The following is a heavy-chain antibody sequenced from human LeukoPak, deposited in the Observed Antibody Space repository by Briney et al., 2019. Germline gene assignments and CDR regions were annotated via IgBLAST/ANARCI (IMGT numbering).Heavy chain of an antibody. D-gene: IGHD3-22*01. J-gene: IGHJ4*02. CDR3: ARVALDSSGDNYGQGAFDY. V-gene: IGHV3-48*03. Sequence: PGGSLTLSCAASGFTFSRYEMNWVRQAPRKGLEWLSYISGSGRTIFYGDSVKGRFTISRDNAKNSLYLQINRLRADDTAVYYCARVALDSSGDNYGQGAFDYWGQGTLVTVSS. CDR1: GFTFSRYE. CDR2: ISGSGRTI.